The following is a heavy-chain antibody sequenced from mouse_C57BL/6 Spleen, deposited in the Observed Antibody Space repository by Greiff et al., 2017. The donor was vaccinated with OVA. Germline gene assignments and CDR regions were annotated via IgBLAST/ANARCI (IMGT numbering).Heavy chain of an antibody. CDR3: ARHWGLGDFDY. CDR1: GFTFSSYG. Sequence: EVMLVESGGDLVKPGGSLKLSCAASGFTFSSYGMSWVRQTPDKRLEWVATISSGGSYTYYPDSVKGRFPISRDNAKNTLYLQMSSLKAEDTAMYYCARHWGLGDFDYWGQGTTLTVSS. J-gene: IGHJ2*01. CDR2: ISSGGSYT. D-gene: IGHD2-4*01. V-gene: IGHV5-6*01.